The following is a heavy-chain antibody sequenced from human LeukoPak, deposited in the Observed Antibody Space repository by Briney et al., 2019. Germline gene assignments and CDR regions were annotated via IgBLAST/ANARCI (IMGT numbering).Heavy chain of an antibody. Sequence: QPGGSLRLSCAASGFTFDDHAMHWVRQAPGKGLEWVSGISWNSGSIVYADSVKGRFTISRDNAKNSLYLQMNSLRPEDMALYYCAKGSSGWYSSVGYFDYWGPGTLVTVSS. CDR3: AKGSSGWYSSVGYFDY. D-gene: IGHD6-19*01. V-gene: IGHV3-9*03. CDR1: GFTFDDHA. CDR2: ISWNSGSI. J-gene: IGHJ4*02.